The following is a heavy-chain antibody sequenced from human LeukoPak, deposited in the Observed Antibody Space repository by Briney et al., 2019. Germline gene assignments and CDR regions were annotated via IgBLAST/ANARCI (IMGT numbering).Heavy chain of an antibody. D-gene: IGHD2-8*01. V-gene: IGHV1-2*02. CDR2: INPNSGGT. CDR1: GYTFTGYY. J-gene: IGHJ4*02. Sequence: ASVKVPCKASGYTFTGYYMHWVRQAPGQGLEWMGWINPNSGGTNYAQKFQGRVTMTRDTSISTAYMELSRLRSDDTAVYYCARDNAGPPADFDYWGQGTLVTVSS. CDR3: ARDNAGPPADFDY.